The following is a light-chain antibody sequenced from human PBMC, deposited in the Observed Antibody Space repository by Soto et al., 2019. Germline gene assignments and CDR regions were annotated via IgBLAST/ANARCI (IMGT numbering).Light chain of an antibody. CDR2: RNS. V-gene: IGLV1-47*01. CDR1: ASTIGRNY. CDR3: AAWDDNLSGLYV. J-gene: IGLJ1*01. Sequence: QSVLTQSPSASGTPGQRATISCSGSASTIGRNYVYWYQQLPGTAPKLLIYRNSQRPSGVPDRFSGSKSGTSASLAISGLRSEDEADYYCAAWDDNLSGLYVFGAGTKVTVL.